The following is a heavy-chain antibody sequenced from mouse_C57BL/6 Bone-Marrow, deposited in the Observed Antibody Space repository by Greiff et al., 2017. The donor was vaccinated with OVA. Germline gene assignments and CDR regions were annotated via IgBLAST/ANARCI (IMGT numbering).Heavy chain of an antibody. CDR3: TSPYYFDY. CDR1: GFNIKDDY. V-gene: IGHV14-4*01. Sequence: EVQLKESGAELVRPGASVKLSCTASGFNIKDDYMHWVKQRPEQGLEWIGWIDPENGDTEYASKFQGKATITADTSSNTAYLQLSSLTSEDTAVYYCTSPYYFDYWGQGTTLTVSS. CDR2: IDPENGDT. J-gene: IGHJ2*01.